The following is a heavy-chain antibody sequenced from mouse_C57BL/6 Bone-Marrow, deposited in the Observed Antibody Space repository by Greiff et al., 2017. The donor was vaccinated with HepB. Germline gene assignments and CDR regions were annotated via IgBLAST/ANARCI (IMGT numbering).Heavy chain of an antibody. CDR2: INPSTGGT. D-gene: IGHD1-1*01. J-gene: IGHJ2*01. V-gene: IGHV1-42*01. CDR1: GYSFTGYY. Sequence: EVKLMESGPELVKPGASVKISCKASGYSFTGYYMNWVKQSPEKSLEWIGEINPSTGGTTSNQKYKAKATLTVDKSSSTAYMQLKSLTSEDSAVYYCARAPYYGSSYHFDYWGQGTTLTVSS. CDR3: ARAPYYGSSYHFDY.